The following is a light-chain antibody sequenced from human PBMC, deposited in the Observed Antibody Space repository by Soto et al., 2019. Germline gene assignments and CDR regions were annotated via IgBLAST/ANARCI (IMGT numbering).Light chain of an antibody. CDR2: EVN. J-gene: IGLJ2*01. CDR1: STDVGEYNY. Sequence: QSALTQPPSASGSPGQSVTIPCAGTSTDVGEYNYVSWYQPHPGKVPKLIIFEVNKRPSGVPDRFSGSKSGDTASLTVSGLQAEDEADYYCSSFVGAPVIFGGGTQLTVL. V-gene: IGLV2-8*01. CDR3: SSFVGAPVI.